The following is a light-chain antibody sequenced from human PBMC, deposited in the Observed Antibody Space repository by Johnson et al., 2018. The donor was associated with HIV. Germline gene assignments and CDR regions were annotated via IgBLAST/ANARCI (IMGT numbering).Light chain of an antibody. CDR1: SSNIGNNF. CDR3: GTWDSSLSAYV. V-gene: IGLV1-51*01. J-gene: IGLJ1*01. CDR2: DNN. Sequence: QFVLTQPPSVSAAPGQRVTRSYSGSSSNIGNNFVSWFRQLPLRAPKVLIYDNNERPSGIPDRFSGSKSGTSATLGITGLQTGDEADYYCGTWDSSLSAYVFGTGTKVTVL.